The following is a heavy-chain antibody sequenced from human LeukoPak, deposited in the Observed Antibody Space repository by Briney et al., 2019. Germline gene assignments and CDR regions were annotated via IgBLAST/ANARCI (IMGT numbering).Heavy chain of an antibody. CDR1: GGSFSGYY. J-gene: IGHJ3*02. V-gene: IGHV4-34*01. D-gene: IGHD2-2*02. CDR2: INHSGST. CDR3: ARMVHMIVVVPAAIGSAFDI. Sequence: TSETLSLTCAVYGGSFSGYYWSWIRQPPGKGLEWIGEINHSGSTNYNPSLKSRVTISVDTSKNQFSLKLSSVTAADTAVYYCARMVHMIVVVPAAIGSAFDIWGQGTMVTVSS.